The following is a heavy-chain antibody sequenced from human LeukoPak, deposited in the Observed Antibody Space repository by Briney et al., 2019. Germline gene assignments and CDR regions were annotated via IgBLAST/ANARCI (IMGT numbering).Heavy chain of an antibody. CDR1: GGTFSSYA. CDR2: IIPIFGTA. J-gene: IGHJ5*02. CDR3: ARGWSEQWLAP. V-gene: IGHV1-69*05. D-gene: IGHD6-19*01. Sequence: ASVKVSCKASGGTFSSYAISWVRQAPGQGLEWMGGIIPIFGTANYAQKLQGRVTMTTDTSTSTAYMELRSLRSDDTAVYYCARGWSEQWLAPWGQGTLVTVSS.